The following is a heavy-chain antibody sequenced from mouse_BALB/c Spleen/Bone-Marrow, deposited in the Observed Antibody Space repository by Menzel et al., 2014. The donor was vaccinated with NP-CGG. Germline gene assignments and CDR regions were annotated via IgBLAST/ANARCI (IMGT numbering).Heavy chain of an antibody. Sequence: VQGVESGPGLVAPSQSLSITCTVSGFSLTSYSVHWVRQPPGKGLEWLGVIWAGGSTNYNSALMSRLSISKDNSKSQVFLKMSSLQTDDTAMFYCARDDDSYAMGYWGQGTSVTVSP. CDR3: ARDDDSYAMGY. D-gene: IGHD2-3*01. V-gene: IGHV2-9*02. J-gene: IGHJ4*01. CDR1: GFSLTSYS. CDR2: IWAGGST.